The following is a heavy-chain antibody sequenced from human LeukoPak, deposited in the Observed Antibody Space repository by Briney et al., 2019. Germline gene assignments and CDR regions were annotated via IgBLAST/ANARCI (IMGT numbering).Heavy chain of an antibody. Sequence: PSETLSLTCTVSGGSISSYYWSWIRQPPGKGLEWIGYIYYSGSTNYNPSLKSRVTISVDTSKNQFSLKLSSVTAADTAVYYCARVRRWLQEYLDWGQGTLVTVSS. D-gene: IGHD5-24*01. J-gene: IGHJ4*02. CDR2: IYYSGST. CDR1: GGSISSYY. CDR3: ARVRRWLQEYLD. V-gene: IGHV4-59*01.